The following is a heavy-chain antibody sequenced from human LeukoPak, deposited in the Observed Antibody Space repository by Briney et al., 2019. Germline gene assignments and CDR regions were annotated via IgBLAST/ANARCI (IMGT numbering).Heavy chain of an antibody. CDR1: GLTVRGNY. J-gene: IGHJ5*02. CDR3: ARLVTGTTVINSGWFDP. V-gene: IGHV3-66*04. CDR2: IYSGGNT. Sequence: PGGSLRLSCAASGLTVRGNYMAWVRQAPGKGLEWASVIYSGGNTYHADSVKGRFSISRDNSKNTVYLQMNGLRVEDTAVYYCARLVTGTTVINSGWFDPWGQGTLVTVSS. D-gene: IGHD4-23*01.